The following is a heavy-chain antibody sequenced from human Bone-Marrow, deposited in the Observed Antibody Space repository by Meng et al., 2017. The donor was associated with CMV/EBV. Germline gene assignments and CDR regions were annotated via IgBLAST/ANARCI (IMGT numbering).Heavy chain of an antibody. Sequence: ASVKVSCKSSGYTFTAYYIHWVRQAPGQGLEWMGWINPNSGGTKFANTFQGRVTMTRDTSISTAYMELSRLRSDDTAVYYCARGREVELNGYWGQGTLVTVSS. CDR3: ARGREVELNGY. J-gene: IGHJ4*02. CDR2: INPNSGGT. D-gene: IGHD1-7*01. CDR1: GYTFTAYY. V-gene: IGHV1-2*02.